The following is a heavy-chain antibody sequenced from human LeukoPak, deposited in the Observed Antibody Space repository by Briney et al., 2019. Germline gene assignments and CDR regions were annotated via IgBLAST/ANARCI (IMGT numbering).Heavy chain of an antibody. CDR1: GGSFSGYY. CDR2: INHSGST. D-gene: IGHD6-13*01. J-gene: IGHJ4*02. CDR3: ARGLTSSWCDY. V-gene: IGHV4-34*01. Sequence: SETLSLTCAVYGGSFSGYYWSWIRQPPGKGLEWIGEINHSGSTNYNPSLKSRVTISVDTSKNQFSLKLSSVTAADTAVYYCARGLTSSWCDYWGQGTPVTVSS.